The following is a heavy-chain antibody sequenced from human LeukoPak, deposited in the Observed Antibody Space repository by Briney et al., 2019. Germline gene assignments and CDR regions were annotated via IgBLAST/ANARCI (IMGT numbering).Heavy chain of an antibody. V-gene: IGHV3-48*02. CDR3: ARVANSNYYFDC. CDR2: ISGSSGTI. Sequence: GGSLRLSCTASGFTFSSYNMNWVGQTPGKGLEWLSYISGSSGTIYYADPVKGRFTISRDDAKNSLDLQMNSLRDEDTALYYCARVANSNYYFDCWGQGTLVTVSS. CDR1: GFTFSSYN. D-gene: IGHD1-7*01. J-gene: IGHJ4*02.